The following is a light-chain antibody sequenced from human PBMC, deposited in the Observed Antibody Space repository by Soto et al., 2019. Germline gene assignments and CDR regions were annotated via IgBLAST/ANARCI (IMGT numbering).Light chain of an antibody. CDR1: QGISSY. CDR2: AAS. CDR3: QQYYSYPRT. V-gene: IGKV1-8*01. J-gene: IGKJ1*01. Sequence: AIRMTQSPSSLSASTGDRVTITCRASQGISSYLAWYQQKPGKAPKLLIYAASTLQSGVPSRFSGSGSGTDFTLTSSCLQSEDFATYYGQQYYSYPRTFGQGTKVEIK.